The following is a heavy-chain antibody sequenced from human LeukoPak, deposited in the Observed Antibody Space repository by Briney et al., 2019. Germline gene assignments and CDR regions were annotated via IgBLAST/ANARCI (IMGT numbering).Heavy chain of an antibody. V-gene: IGHV5-51*01. CDR1: GYSFTNYW. J-gene: IGHJ4*02. D-gene: IGHD3-16*02. CDR2: IYPGDSDT. Sequence: GESLKISCKGSGYSFTNYWIGWVRQMPGKGLEWMGIIYPGDSDTRYSPSFQGQVTISADKSISTAYLQWSSLKAPDTAMYYCARLGGPFSGSYRKELDYWGQGTLVTVSS. CDR3: ARLGGPFSGSYRKELDY.